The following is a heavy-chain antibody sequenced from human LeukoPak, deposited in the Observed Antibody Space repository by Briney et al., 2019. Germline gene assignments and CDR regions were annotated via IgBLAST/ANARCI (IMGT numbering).Heavy chain of an antibody. J-gene: IGHJ5*02. Sequence: GGSLRLSCAASGFTFSSYAMSWVRQAPGKGLEWVSAISGSGGSTYYADSVKGRFTISRDNSKNTLYLQMNSLRAEDTAVYYCAKDHGVAAAGIPKWFDHWGQGTLVTVSS. D-gene: IGHD6-13*01. V-gene: IGHV3-23*01. CDR1: GFTFSSYA. CDR3: AKDHGVAAAGIPKWFDH. CDR2: ISGSGGST.